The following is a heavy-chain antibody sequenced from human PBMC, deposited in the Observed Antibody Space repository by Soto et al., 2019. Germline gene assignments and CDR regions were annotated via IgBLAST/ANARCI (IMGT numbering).Heavy chain of an antibody. J-gene: IGHJ4*02. CDR2: INHSGST. D-gene: IGHD1-26*01. CDR1: GGSFSDYS. CDR3: ARRGGSSPFDY. V-gene: IGHV4-34*01. Sequence: SETLSLTCAVYGGSFSDYSWTWIRQPPGKGLEWIGEINHSGSTYYNPSLKSRVTISVDTSKNQFSLKLTSVTAADTAVYYCARRGGSSPFDYWGQGTLVTVSS.